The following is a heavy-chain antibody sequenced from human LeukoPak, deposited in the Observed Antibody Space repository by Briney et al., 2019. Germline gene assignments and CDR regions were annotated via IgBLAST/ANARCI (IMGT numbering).Heavy chain of an antibody. Sequence: GSLRLSCAASGFTFSTYAMHWVRQAPGKGLEWVAVISYDGSSKYYADSVKGRFTISRDNSKNTLYLQMNSLRAEDTAVYYCARGTGYSSSWPPHWGQGTLVTVSS. CDR2: ISYDGSSK. D-gene: IGHD6-13*01. CDR3: ARGTGYSSSWPPH. CDR1: GFTFSTYA. J-gene: IGHJ4*02. V-gene: IGHV3-30*04.